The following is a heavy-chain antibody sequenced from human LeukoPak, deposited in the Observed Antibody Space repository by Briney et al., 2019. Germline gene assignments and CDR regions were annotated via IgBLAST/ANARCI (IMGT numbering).Heavy chain of an antibody. D-gene: IGHD6-19*01. CDR3: ARGEPAFSSGWYTYCFDY. J-gene: IGHJ4*02. V-gene: IGHV4-59*01. CDR2: IYYSGST. CDR1: GGSISSYY. Sequence: SETLSLTCTVSGGSISSYYWSWIRQPPGKGLEWIGYIYYSGSTNYNPSLKSRVTISVDTSKNQFSLKLSSVTAADTAVYYCARGEPAFSSGWYTYCFDYWGQGTLVTVSS.